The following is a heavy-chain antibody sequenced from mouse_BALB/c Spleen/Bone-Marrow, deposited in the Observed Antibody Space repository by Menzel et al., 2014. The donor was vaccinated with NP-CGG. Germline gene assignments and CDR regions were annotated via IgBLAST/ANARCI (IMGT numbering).Heavy chain of an antibody. CDR3: AYYRYDEYFDV. J-gene: IGHJ1*01. CDR2: IYPGDGST. V-gene: IGHV1S56*01. D-gene: IGHD2-14*01. Sequence: QVQLQQSGPELVKPGASVKMSCKASGYTFTSYFIHWVKQRPGQGLEWIGWIYPGDGSTKYNEKFKVKTTLTADKSSSTAYMFLSSLTFEDSAIYFCAYYRYDEYFDVWGAGTTVTVSS. CDR1: GYTFTSYF.